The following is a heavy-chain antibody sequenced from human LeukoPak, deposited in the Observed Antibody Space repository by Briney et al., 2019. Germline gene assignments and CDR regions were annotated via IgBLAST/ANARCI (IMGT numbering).Heavy chain of an antibody. V-gene: IGHV3-53*01. D-gene: IGHD3-16*01. CDR3: ARRAGAYPHPYDY. CDR1: GFTVSSNS. CDR2: IYSDNT. J-gene: IGHJ4*02. Sequence: PGGSLRLSCTVSGFTVSSNSMSWVRQAPGKGLEWVSFIYSDNTHYSDSVKGRFTISRDNSKNTLYLQMNGLRAEDTAVYYCARRAGAYPHPYDYWGQGTLVTVSS.